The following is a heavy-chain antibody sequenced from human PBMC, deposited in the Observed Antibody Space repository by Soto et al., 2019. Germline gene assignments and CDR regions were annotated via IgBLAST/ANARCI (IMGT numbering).Heavy chain of an antibody. Sequence: EVRLVESGGGLVQPGGSLRLSCAASGFTFSSSWMHWVRQVPGKGLVWVSRINSDGSSTNHADSVKGRFTISRDNAKNTLYLQMNRLRAEDTAVYYCARGSRLGGFGELSRWGQGTLVTVSS. CDR1: GFTFSSSW. CDR2: INSDGSST. CDR3: ARGSRLGGFGELSR. V-gene: IGHV3-74*01. J-gene: IGHJ4*02. D-gene: IGHD3-10*01.